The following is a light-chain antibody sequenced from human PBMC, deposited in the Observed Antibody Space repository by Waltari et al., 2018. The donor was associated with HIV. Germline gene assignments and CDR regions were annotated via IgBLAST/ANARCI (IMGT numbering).Light chain of an antibody. V-gene: IGKV1-17*01. CDR1: QGIRDK. CDR3: LQDSDYPWT. Sequence: DIKMTQSPSSLSASIGDSVTITCRASQGIRDKLGWYQQKPGKAPQRLIYGASNLQSGVPSRFSGSRSGTEFTLTIISLQPEDFATYYCLQDSDYPWTFGQGTKVEIK. J-gene: IGKJ1*01. CDR2: GAS.